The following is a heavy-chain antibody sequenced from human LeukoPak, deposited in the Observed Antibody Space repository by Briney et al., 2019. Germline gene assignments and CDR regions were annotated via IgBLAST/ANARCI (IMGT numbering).Heavy chain of an antibody. J-gene: IGHJ4*02. Sequence: PGRSLRLSCAASGVAFDSHGMHWVRQAPGKGLEWVAVIWYDGSNKDYADSVKGRFTISRDDSKSTLFLQMNSLRAEDTAVYYCAKAFFSGSGGNHKHLDSWGQGTLVTVSS. D-gene: IGHD3-10*01. CDR2: IWYDGSNK. CDR3: AKAFFSGSGGNHKHLDS. V-gene: IGHV3-33*06. CDR1: GVAFDSHG.